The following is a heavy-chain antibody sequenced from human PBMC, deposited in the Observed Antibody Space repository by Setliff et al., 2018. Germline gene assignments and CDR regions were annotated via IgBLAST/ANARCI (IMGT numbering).Heavy chain of an antibody. J-gene: IGHJ4*02. Sequence: PSETLSLTCTVSGGSISSGDYYWSWIRQPPGKGLEWIGYIYYSGSTYYNPSLKSRVTISVDTSKNQFSLKLSSVTAADTAVYYCARSTYGGAAAAYYFDYWGQGTLVTVSS. CDR3: ARSTYGGAAAAYYFDY. D-gene: IGHD6-13*01. CDR1: GGSISSGDYY. CDR2: IYYSGST. V-gene: IGHV4-30-4*08.